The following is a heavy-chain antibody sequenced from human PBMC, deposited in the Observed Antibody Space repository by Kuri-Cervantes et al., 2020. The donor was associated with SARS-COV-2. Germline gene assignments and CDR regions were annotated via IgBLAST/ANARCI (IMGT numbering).Heavy chain of an antibody. V-gene: IGHV3-21*01. CDR3: ARETAENYFDY. J-gene: IGHJ4*02. D-gene: IGHD2-21*02. CDR2: ISSSSSYI. CDR1: GFTFSSYG. Sequence: GESLKISCAASGFTFSSYGMHWVRQAPGKGLEWVSSISSSSSYIYYADSVKGRFTISRDNAKNSLYLQMNSLRAEDTAVYYCARETAENYFDYWGQGTLVTVSS.